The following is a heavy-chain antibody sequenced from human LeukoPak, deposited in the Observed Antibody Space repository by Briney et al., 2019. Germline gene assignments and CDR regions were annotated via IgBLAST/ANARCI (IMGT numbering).Heavy chain of an antibody. V-gene: IGHV3-23*01. D-gene: IGHD6-19*01. CDR2: FSGSGESA. CDR3: AKDEGTGWGAFDY. CDR1: GFTFSSYA. Sequence: AGGSLRLSCTASGFTFSSYAMSWVRQAPGKGLQWVSGFSGSGESAYYADSVKGRLTISRDSSKNTLYLQMNSLRAEDTAIYYCAKDEGTGWGAFDYWGQGILVTVSS. J-gene: IGHJ4*02.